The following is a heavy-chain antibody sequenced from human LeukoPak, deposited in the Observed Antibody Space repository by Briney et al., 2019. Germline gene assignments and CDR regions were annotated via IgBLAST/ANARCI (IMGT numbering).Heavy chain of an antibody. J-gene: IGHJ4*02. D-gene: IGHD2-21*02. CDR1: GFTFSSYA. V-gene: IGHV3-23*01. CDR2: ISGSGGST. CDR3: AGGAYRGGDCYSFDY. Sequence: GGSLRLSCAASGFTFSSYAMSWVRQAPGKGLEWVSAISGSGGSTYYADSVKGRFTISRDNPKNTLYLQMNSLRAEDTAVYYCAGGAYRGGDCYSFDYWGQGTLFTVSS.